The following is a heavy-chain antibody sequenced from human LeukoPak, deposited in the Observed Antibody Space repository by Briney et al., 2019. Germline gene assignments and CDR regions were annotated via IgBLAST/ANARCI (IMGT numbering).Heavy chain of an antibody. D-gene: IGHD3-10*01. CDR3: ARGRYGSGTYYNAYFDS. CDR2: IYTTGTT. V-gene: IGHV4-4*07. J-gene: IGHJ4*02. CDR1: GGSISDYY. Sequence: SETLSLTCSVSGGSISDYYWSWTRQPAGKGLEWIGRIYTTGTTNYNPSLKSRVTMSVDTSENQFSLKLSSVTAADTAVYYCARGRYGSGTYYNAYFDSWGQGTLVTVSS.